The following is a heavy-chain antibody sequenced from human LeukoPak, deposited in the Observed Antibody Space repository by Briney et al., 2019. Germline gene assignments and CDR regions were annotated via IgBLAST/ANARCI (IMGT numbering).Heavy chain of an antibody. D-gene: IGHD3-3*01. J-gene: IGHJ4*02. CDR3: TRDRSHSLSDFWSGPIIYNDY. V-gene: IGHV3-9*01. Sequence: PGGSLRLSCAASGFTFDDYAMHWVRQAPGKGLEWVSGISWNSGSIGYADSVKGRFTISRDNAKNSLYLQMNSLRAEDTALYYCTRDRSHSLSDFWSGPIIYNDYWGQGTLVTVSS. CDR1: GFTFDDYA. CDR2: ISWNSGSI.